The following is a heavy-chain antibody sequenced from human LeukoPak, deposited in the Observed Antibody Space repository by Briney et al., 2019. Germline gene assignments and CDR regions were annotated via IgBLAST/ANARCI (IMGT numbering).Heavy chain of an antibody. Sequence: PGGSLRLSCAASGFTFTRFWMHWVRQAPGKGLVWVSRINNDGTDRNYADSVKGRFSISRDNAKNTLYLQMNSLRVEDTAVYYCARAIYSSGWYDSGPTYYYFDYWGQGALVTVYS. D-gene: IGHD6-19*01. CDR3: ARAIYSSGWYDSGPTYYYFDY. J-gene: IGHJ4*02. CDR1: GFTFTRFW. CDR2: INNDGTDR. V-gene: IGHV3-74*01.